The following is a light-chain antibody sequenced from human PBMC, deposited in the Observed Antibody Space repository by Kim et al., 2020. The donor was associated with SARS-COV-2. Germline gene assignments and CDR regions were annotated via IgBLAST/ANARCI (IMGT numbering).Light chain of an antibody. J-gene: IGLJ1*01. CDR3: QAWDSSTHNYV. CDR1: KMGDKY. Sequence: PDQTASITCSGDKMGDKYVSLYQQQPGQSPLVVIYQDNQRPSGIPERFSGSNSGNTATLTISGTQAMDEADYYCQAWDSSTHNYVFGAGTKVTVL. CDR2: QDN. V-gene: IGLV3-1*01.